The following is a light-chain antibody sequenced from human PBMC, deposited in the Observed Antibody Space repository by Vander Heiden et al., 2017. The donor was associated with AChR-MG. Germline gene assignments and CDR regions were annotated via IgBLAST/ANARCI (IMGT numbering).Light chain of an antibody. Sequence: QSVLTPPPSASGTPGQRVTIPCSGSSPNIGSNTGNWYQQLPGTAPKLLIYSNNQRPSGVPDRFSGSKSGTSASLAISGRQSEDEADYYCAAWDDSRNGVVFGGGTKLTVL. J-gene: IGLJ2*01. CDR2: SNN. CDR1: SPNIGSNT. V-gene: IGLV1-44*01. CDR3: AAWDDSRNGVV.